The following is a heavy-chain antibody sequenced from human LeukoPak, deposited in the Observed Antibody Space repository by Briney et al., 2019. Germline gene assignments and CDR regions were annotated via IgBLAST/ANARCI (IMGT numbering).Heavy chain of an antibody. D-gene: IGHD3-22*01. Sequence: GEPLKISCKGSGYRFSSYWIGWVRQMPGKGLEWMGIIYPGDSETRYSPSFQGQVTISADKSISTAYLQWSSLKASDTAMYYCARRTYYYASYYFDYWGQGTLVTVSS. CDR2: IYPGDSET. V-gene: IGHV5-51*01. CDR1: GYRFSSYW. CDR3: ARRTYYYASYYFDY. J-gene: IGHJ4*02.